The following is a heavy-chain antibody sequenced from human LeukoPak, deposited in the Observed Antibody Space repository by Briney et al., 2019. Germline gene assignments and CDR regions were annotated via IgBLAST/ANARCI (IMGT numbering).Heavy chain of an antibody. CDR1: GGSISSGDYY. D-gene: IGHD6-19*01. V-gene: IGHV4-30-4*01. Sequence: PSETLSLTCTVSGGSISSGDYYWSWIRQPPGKGLEWIGYIYYSGSTYYNPSLKSRVTISVDTSKNQFSLKLTSVTAADTAVYYCARDRGIGSSGWDPAFDYWGQGTLVTVSS. CDR2: IYYSGST. CDR3: ARDRGIGSSGWDPAFDY. J-gene: IGHJ4*02.